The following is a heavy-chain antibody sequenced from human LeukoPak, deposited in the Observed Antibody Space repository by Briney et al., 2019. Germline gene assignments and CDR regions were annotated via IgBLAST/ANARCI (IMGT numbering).Heavy chain of an antibody. CDR3: ARSVEMATFDY. CDR2: IYHSGST. CDR1: GHSISSGYY. Sequence: PSETLSLTCTVSGHSISSGYYWGWIRQPPGKGLEWIGSIYHSGSTYYNPSLKSRVTISVDTSKNQFSLKLSSVTAADTAVYYCARSVEMATFDYWGQGTLVTVSS. D-gene: IGHD5-24*01. V-gene: IGHV4-38-2*02. J-gene: IGHJ4*02.